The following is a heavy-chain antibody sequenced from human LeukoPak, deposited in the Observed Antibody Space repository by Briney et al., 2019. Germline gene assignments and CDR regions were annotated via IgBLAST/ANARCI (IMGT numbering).Heavy chain of an antibody. Sequence: PSQTLSLTCTVSGASITDDCWIWIRQPPGNGLEWVAYVCSGGDPAYNPSLRSRVSISMDTPNNQFSLRLTSVTAADTAVYYCARGQGWLPDYWGQGTLVTVSS. CDR1: GASITDDC. CDR2: VCSGGDP. D-gene: IGHD6-19*01. J-gene: IGHJ4*02. V-gene: IGHV4-59*01. CDR3: ARGQGWLPDY.